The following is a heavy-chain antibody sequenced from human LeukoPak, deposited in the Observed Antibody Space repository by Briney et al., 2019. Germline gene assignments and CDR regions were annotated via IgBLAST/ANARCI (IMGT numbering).Heavy chain of an antibody. V-gene: IGHV5-51*01. J-gene: IGHJ5*02. CDR2: IYPGDSDT. CDR3: ARHRKYYYDSSAPLGWFDP. D-gene: IGHD3-22*01. CDR1: GYSFTSYW. Sequence: GESLKISCKGSGYSFTSYWIGWVRQMPGKGLEWMGIIYPGDSDTRYSPSFQGQVTISADKSIRTAYLQWSSRKASDTAMYYCARHRKYYYDSSAPLGWFDPWGQGTLVTVSS.